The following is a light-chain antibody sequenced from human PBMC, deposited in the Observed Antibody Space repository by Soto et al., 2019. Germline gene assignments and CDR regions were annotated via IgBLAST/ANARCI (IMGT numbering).Light chain of an antibody. CDR1: QGISTY. CDR3: QKYDSAPLT. J-gene: IGKJ1*01. V-gene: IGKV1-27*01. Sequence: DIQMTQSPSSLSASVRDRVTITCRASQGISTYLAWYQQKPGKVPKLLIYDASTLQSGVPSRFSGSGSGTDFTLTISSLQPEDVATYYCQKYDSAPLTFGQGTKVDIK. CDR2: DAS.